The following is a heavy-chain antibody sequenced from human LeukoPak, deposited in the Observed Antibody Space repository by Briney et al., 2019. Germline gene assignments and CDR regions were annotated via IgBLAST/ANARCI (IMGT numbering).Heavy chain of an antibody. D-gene: IGHD1-26*01. J-gene: IGHJ4*02. V-gene: IGHV5-51*01. Sequence: GESLRISCKGSGYSFTSYWISWVRQMPGKGLEWMGIIYPDDSDTTYNPSFQGQVIISADKSISTAYLQWSSLKASDTAMYYCARRSGNYYGVDYWGQGTLVTVSS. CDR1: GYSFTSYW. CDR3: ARRSGNYYGVDY. CDR2: IYPDDSDT.